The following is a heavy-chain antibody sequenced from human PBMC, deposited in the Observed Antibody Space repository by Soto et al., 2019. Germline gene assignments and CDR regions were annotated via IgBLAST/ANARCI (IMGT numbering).Heavy chain of an antibody. D-gene: IGHD3-22*01. V-gene: IGHV3-30*18. CDR3: AKVFGYSVSDYYYGMDV. J-gene: IGHJ6*02. CDR2: ISYDGSNK. Sequence: GESLKISCAASGFTFSSYGMHWVRQAPGKGLEWVAVISYDGSNKYYADSVKGRFTISRDNSKNTLYLQMNSLRAEDTAVYYCAKVFGYSVSDYYYGMDVWGQGTTVTVSS. CDR1: GFTFSSYG.